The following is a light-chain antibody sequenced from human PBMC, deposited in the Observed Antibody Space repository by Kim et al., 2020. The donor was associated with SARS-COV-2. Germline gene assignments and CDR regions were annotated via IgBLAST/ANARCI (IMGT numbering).Light chain of an antibody. CDR3: QVWDSSKV. V-gene: IGLV3-9*01. CDR2: RDS. J-gene: IGLJ2*01. CDR1: NIGSKN. Sequence: SYELTQPLSVSVALGQTASITCGGNNIGSKNVHWYQQKPGQAPVLVIYRDSNRPSGIPERFSGSNSGNTATLTISRAQAGDEADYYCQVWDSSKVFGGGTQLTVL.